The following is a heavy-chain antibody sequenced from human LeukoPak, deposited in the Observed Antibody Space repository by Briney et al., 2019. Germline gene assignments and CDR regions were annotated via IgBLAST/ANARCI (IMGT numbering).Heavy chain of an antibody. CDR3: AKDPLLEYYYDSSGNFDY. J-gene: IGHJ4*02. CDR2: ISGSGGST. D-gene: IGHD3-22*01. Sequence: GRSLRLSCAASGFTFSSYGMHWVRQAPGKGLEWVSAISGSGGSTYYADSVKGRFTISRDNSKNTLYLQMNSLRAEDTAVYYCAKDPLLEYYYDSSGNFDYWGQGTLVTVSS. CDR1: GFTFSSYG. V-gene: IGHV3-23*01.